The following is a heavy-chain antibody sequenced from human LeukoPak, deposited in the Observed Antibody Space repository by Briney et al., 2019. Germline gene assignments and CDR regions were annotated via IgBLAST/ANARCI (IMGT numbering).Heavy chain of an antibody. D-gene: IGHD4-17*01. V-gene: IGHV1-18*01. J-gene: IGHJ3*02. Sequence: ASVKVSCKASGYTFTSYGISWVRQAPGQGLEWMGWISAYNGNTNYVQKLHGRVTMTTDTSTSTAYMELRSLRSDDTAVYYCARALQPYGDWQAFDIWGQGTMVTVSS. CDR2: ISAYNGNT. CDR1: GYTFTSYG. CDR3: ARALQPYGDWQAFDI.